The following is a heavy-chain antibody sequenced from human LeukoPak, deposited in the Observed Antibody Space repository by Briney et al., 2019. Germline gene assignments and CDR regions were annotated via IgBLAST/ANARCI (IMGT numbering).Heavy chain of an antibody. CDR3: ARGTHCFDP. J-gene: IGHJ5*02. V-gene: IGHV4-34*01. D-gene: IGHD2-15*01. Sequence: SETLSLTCAVYGGSFSGYYWYWIRQPPGKGLEWIGEINHSGSTNYNPSLKSRVTISVDTSKNQFSLRLRSVTAADTAVYYCARGTHCFDPWGQGTLVTVSS. CDR2: INHSGST. CDR1: GGSFSGYY.